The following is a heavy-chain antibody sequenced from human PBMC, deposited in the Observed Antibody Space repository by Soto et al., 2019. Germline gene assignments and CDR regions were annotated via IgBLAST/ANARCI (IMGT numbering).Heavy chain of an antibody. Sequence: VQLVQSAAEVKKPGASVKVSCKASGYTFTSYDINWVRQATGQGHEWLGWMNPNSGNTGFAQKFQGRVTMTRNTSRSTAYRELSSLRSEDTAVYYCARERTVAGNDSLGQGALVTVSP. D-gene: IGHD6-19*01. CDR1: GYTFTSYD. J-gene: IGHJ4*02. CDR3: ARERTVAGNDS. V-gene: IGHV1-8*01. CDR2: MNPNSGNT.